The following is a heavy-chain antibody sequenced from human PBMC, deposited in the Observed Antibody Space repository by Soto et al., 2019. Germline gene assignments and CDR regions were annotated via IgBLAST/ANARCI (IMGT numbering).Heavy chain of an antibody. V-gene: IGHV3-64D*06. CDR2: ISNNGGST. D-gene: IGHD2-2*01. Sequence: GGSLRLSCSASGFIFSDFAIHWVRQAPGKGLQYVSAISNNGGSTYYADSVKGRFTISRDNSKSTLFLQMSSLRPEDTAVYYSVKDNGAYHLNFEYWGLGTLVPVSS. CDR3: VKDNGAYHLNFEY. CDR1: GFIFSDFA. J-gene: IGHJ4*02.